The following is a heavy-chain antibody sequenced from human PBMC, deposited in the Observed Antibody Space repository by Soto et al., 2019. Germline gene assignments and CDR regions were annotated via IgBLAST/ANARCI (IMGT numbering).Heavy chain of an antibody. J-gene: IGHJ5*02. CDR3: ASLYCSGGNCYVLGRFDP. CDR1: GASVSSGTYY. D-gene: IGHD2-15*01. V-gene: IGHV4-61*01. CDR2: IYYRGST. Sequence: NPSETLSLTCTVSGASVSSGTYYWSWIRQPPGKGLEWIGNIYYRGSTHYNSSLKSRGTISVDTSKNQFSLRLTSVTAADTAVYYCASLYCSGGNCYVLGRFDPWGRGTLVNVS.